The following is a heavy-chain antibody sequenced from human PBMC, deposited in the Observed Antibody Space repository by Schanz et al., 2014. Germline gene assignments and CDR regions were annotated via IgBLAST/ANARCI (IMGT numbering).Heavy chain of an antibody. Sequence: EVQLVESGGGLVQPGGSLRLSCTASGLTLSTYWIHWVRQAPGKGLVWASRINSDGTITTYADSVRGRFTISRDNAKNTQYLQMSGLRAEDTAVYYCARRGVDGLDVWGQGTTVTVSS. J-gene: IGHJ6*02. D-gene: IGHD3-10*01. V-gene: IGHV3-74*01. CDR2: INSDGTIT. CDR3: ARRGVDGLDV. CDR1: GLTLSTYW.